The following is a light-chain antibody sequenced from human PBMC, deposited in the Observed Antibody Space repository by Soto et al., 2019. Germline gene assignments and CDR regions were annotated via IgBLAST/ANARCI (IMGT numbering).Light chain of an antibody. CDR1: QSINSN. CDR3: QQYNTWPGWT. Sequence: EVVMTQSPAALSVSPGERATLSCRASQSINSNLAWYKQKPGQAPRLLVYGASTMATGIPARFSGTGSGTEFTLTFSSLQSEDFAVYYCQQYNTWPGWTFGQGTKVDIK. V-gene: IGKV3-15*01. CDR2: GAS. J-gene: IGKJ1*01.